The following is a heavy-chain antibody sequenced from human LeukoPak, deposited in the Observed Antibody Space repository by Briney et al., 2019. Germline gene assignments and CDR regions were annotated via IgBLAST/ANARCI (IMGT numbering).Heavy chain of an antibody. CDR2: ISYDGSNK. D-gene: IGHD1-26*01. J-gene: IGHJ3*02. CDR1: GFTFSTYG. CDR3: ARGGSYLSAFDI. V-gene: IGHV3-30*03. Sequence: GGSLRLSCAASGFTFSTYGMHWVRQAPGKGLEWVAVISYDGSNKYYADSVKGRFTISRDNSKNTLYLQTNSLRAEDTAVYYCARGGSYLSAFDIWGQGTMVTVSS.